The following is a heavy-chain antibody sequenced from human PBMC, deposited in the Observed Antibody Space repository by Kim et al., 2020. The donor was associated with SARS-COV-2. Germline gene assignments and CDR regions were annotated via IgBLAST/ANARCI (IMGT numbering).Heavy chain of an antibody. V-gene: IGHV1-69*06. J-gene: IGHJ6*02. D-gene: IGHD3-10*01. Sequence: SVKVSCKASGGTFSSYAISWVRQAPGQGLEWMGGIIPIFGTANYAQKFQGRVTITADKSTSTAYMELSSLRSEDTAVYYCARDSGLPYYYGSGSYYPVEGMDVWGQGTTVTVSS. CDR1: GGTFSSYA. CDR3: ARDSGLPYYYGSGSYYPVEGMDV. CDR2: IIPIFGTA.